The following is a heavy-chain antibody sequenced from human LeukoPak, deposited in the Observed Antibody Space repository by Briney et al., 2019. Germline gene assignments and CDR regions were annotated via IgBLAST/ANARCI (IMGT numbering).Heavy chain of an antibody. CDR2: IIPIFGTA. CDR1: GGTFSSYA. D-gene: IGHD3-9*01. Sequence: ASVKVSCKASGGTFSSYAISWVRQAPGQGLEWMGGIIPIFGTANYAQKFQGRVTITADESTSTAYMELSSLRSEDTAVYYCARDSCFDWLDRNYYMDVWGKGTTVTISS. J-gene: IGHJ6*03. CDR3: ARDSCFDWLDRNYYMDV. V-gene: IGHV1-69*13.